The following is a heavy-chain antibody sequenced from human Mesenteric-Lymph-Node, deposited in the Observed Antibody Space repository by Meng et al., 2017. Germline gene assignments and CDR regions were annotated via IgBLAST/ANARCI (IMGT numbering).Heavy chain of an antibody. CDR3: ARVTMIGYFDY. D-gene: IGHD3-22*01. CDR1: DYIFTSYG. CDR2: ISGHNGNT. Sequence: QVQLVQSGAEVKKLGASVKVSCKASDYIFTSYGLSWVRQAPGQGLEWMGWISGHNGNTKYAQQFQGRVTMTTDTSTSTAYMELRSLRADDTAVYYCARVTMIGYFDYWDQGTLVTVSS. V-gene: IGHV1-18*01. J-gene: IGHJ4*01.